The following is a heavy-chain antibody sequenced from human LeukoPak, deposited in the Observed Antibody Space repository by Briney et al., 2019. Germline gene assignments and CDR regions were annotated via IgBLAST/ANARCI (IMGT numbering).Heavy chain of an antibody. CDR2: INPNSGGT. J-gene: IGHJ6*02. CDR3: AGDALGTAMRDYYYGMDV. Sequence: ASVKVSCKASGYTFTGYYMHWVRQAPGQGLEWMGWINPNSGGTNYAQKFQGRVTMTRDTSISTAYMELSRLRSDDTAVYYCAGDALGTAMRDYYYGMDVWGQGTTVTVSS. CDR1: GYTFTGYY. D-gene: IGHD5-18*01. V-gene: IGHV1-2*02.